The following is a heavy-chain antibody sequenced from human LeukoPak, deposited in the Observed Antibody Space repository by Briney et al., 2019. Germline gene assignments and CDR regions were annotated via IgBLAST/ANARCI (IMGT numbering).Heavy chain of an antibody. D-gene: IGHD6-13*01. CDR1: GGSISSGDYY. Sequence: SETLSLTCTVSGGSISSGDYYWSWIRQPPGKGLGWIGYIYYSGSTYYNPSLKSRVTISVDTSKNQFSLKLSSVTAADTAVYYCARHSIAAATDDAFDIWGQGTMVTVSS. CDR3: ARHSIAAATDDAFDI. J-gene: IGHJ3*02. V-gene: IGHV4-30-4*01. CDR2: IYYSGST.